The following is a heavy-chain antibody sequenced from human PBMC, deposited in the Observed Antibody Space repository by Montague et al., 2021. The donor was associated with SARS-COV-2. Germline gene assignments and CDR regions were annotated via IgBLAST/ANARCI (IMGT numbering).Heavy chain of an antibody. CDR3: AKDVGYSGFYRAVYVDH. CDR2: ISFSSGSI. Sequence: SLRLSCAASGFTFDDYAMHWVRQAPGKGLEWVSRISFSSGSIDYADSVKGRFTISRDNAKSSLYLQMNGLTTEDTALYYCAKDVGYSGFYRAVYVDHWGRGTRVTVSS. CDR1: GFTFDDYA. J-gene: IGHJ4*02. D-gene: IGHD1-26*01. V-gene: IGHV3-9*01.